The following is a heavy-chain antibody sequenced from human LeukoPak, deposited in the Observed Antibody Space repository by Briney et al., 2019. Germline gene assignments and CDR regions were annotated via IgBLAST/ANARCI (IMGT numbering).Heavy chain of an antibody. CDR2: INHSGST. D-gene: IGHD6-6*01. J-gene: IGHJ6*03. CDR1: GGSFSGYY. Sequence: PSETLSLTCAVYGGSFSGYYWSWIRQPPGKGLEWIGEINHSGSTNYNPSLKSRVTISVDTSKNQFSLKLSSVTAADTAVYYCASLRAARMFGYYYMDVWGKGTTVTVSS. CDR3: ASLRAARMFGYYYMDV. V-gene: IGHV4-34*01.